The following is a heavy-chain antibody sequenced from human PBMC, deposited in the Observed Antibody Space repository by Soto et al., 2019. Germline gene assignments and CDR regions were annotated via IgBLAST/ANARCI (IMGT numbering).Heavy chain of an antibody. D-gene: IGHD3-3*01. Sequence: GGSLRLSCAASGFTFSDYYMSWIRQAPGKGLEWVSYISSSGSTIYYADSVKGRFTISRDNAKNSLYLQMNSLRAEDTAVYYCARDERVSSYYDFWSGYFNWFDPWGQGTLVTVSS. CDR2: ISSSGSTI. V-gene: IGHV3-11*01. CDR3: ARDERVSSYYDFWSGYFNWFDP. CDR1: GFTFSDYY. J-gene: IGHJ5*02.